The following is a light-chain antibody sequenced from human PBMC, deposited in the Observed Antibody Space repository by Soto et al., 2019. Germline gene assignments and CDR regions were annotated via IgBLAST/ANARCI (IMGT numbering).Light chain of an antibody. CDR2: GAS. J-gene: IGKJ4*02. CDR3: QQYGSSPLT. Sequence: DIVWTQSPGTLSLSPGARATLSCTASQSVSSSYLAWYQQKPGQAPRLLIYGASSRATGIPDRFSGSGSGTDFTLTISRLEPEDFAVYYCQQYGSSPLTFGGGTKVDIK. V-gene: IGKV3-20*01. CDR1: QSVSSSY.